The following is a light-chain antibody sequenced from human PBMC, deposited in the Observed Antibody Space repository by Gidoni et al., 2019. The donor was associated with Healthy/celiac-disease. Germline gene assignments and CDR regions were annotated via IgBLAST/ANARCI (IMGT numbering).Light chain of an antibody. Sequence: DIQMTQSPSTLSASVGDRVTITCRASQSISSWLAWYQQKPGKAPKLLIYDASSLESGVPSRFSGSGSGTEFTLTISSLQPDDFATYYCQQYNSYSVTFXQGTKVEIK. CDR1: QSISSW. CDR2: DAS. V-gene: IGKV1-5*01. J-gene: IGKJ1*01. CDR3: QQYNSYSVT.